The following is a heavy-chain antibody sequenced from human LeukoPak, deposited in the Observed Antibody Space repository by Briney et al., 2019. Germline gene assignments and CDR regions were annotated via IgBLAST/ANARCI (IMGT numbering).Heavy chain of an antibody. J-gene: IGHJ6*03. Sequence: PSETLSLTCTVSGGSISSYYWSWIRQPPGKGLEWIGYIYYSGSTNYNPSLKSRVTISVDTSKNQFSLKLSSVTAADTAVYYCARGEQFYYYYMDVWGKGTTVTVSS. CDR3: ARGEQFYYYYMDV. CDR2: IYYSGST. D-gene: IGHD1/OR15-1a*01. CDR1: GGSISSYY. V-gene: IGHV4-59*01.